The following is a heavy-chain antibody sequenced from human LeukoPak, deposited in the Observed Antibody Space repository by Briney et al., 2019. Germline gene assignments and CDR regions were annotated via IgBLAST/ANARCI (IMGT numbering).Heavy chain of an antibody. Sequence: PVGSPRLSCAASGFTFSSYSMNWVRQAPGKGLEWVSSISSSSSYIYYADSVKGRFTISRDNAKNSLYLQMNSLRAEDTAVYYCATGSGSYLDYFDYWGQGTLVTVSS. CDR2: ISSSSSYI. CDR1: GFTFSSYS. V-gene: IGHV3-21*01. CDR3: ATGSGSYLDYFDY. J-gene: IGHJ4*02. D-gene: IGHD3-10*01.